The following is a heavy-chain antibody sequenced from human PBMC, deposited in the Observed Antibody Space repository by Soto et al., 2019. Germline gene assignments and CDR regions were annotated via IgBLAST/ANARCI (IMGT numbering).Heavy chain of an antibody. V-gene: IGHV1-3*04. Sequence: QVQLVQSGAEVKKPGASVKVSCQASGYPFTRYAMHWVRQAPRERLEWVRWINTQTGRTRYPQKPQGRVASTRDASANTADTELSSLRPEATAIYYCARAGAALADALDGWCQGTLVTVSS. CDR3: ARAGAALADALDG. J-gene: IGHJ4*02. D-gene: IGHD6-19*01. CDR1: GYPFTRYA. CDR2: INTQTGRT.